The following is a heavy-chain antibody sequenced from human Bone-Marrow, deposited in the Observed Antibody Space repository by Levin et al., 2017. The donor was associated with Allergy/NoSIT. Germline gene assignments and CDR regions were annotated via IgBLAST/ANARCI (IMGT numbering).Heavy chain of an antibody. J-gene: IGHJ6*02. V-gene: IGHV1-18*01. D-gene: IGHD2-15*01. CDR3: AKEGEGADGGLELYSYYGLDV. Sequence: ASVKVSCKTSGYTFTDFGVSWVRQAPGQGLEWLGWISNYRGDTYYSQKFQGRVSMTTERSTRTVFMELRRLTSDDTALYYCAKEGEGADGGLELYSYYGLDVWGQGTTVIVSS. CDR1: GYTFTDFG. CDR2: ISNYRGDT.